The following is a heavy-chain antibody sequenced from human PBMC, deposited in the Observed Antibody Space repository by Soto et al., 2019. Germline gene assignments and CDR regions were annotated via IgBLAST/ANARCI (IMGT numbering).Heavy chain of an antibody. Sequence: QVQLQESGPGLVKPSQTLSLTCTVSGDSITSGRYYWSWIRQHPGKGLEWIGYIHYSGSTYYNPSLKSRVTISVDVSENQFSLKLSSVTAADTAVHYWARVRGYDSSCIDPWGQGTLVTVSS. CDR3: ARVRGYDSSCIDP. D-gene: IGHD3-22*01. J-gene: IGHJ5*02. V-gene: IGHV4-31*03. CDR1: GDSITSGRYY. CDR2: IHYSGST.